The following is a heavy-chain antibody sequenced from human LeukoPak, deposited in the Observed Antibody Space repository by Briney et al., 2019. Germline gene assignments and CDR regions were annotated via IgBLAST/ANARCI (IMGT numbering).Heavy chain of an antibody. J-gene: IGHJ5*02. CDR1: GGSISSYY. D-gene: IGHD1-1*01. CDR3: ARQLAPVQLERRRPSNRFDP. Sequence: SETLSLTCTVSGGSISSYYWSWLRQPPGKGLEWIGYIYYSGSTNYNPSLKSRVTISVDTSKNQFSLKLSSVTAADTAVYYCARQLAPVQLERRRPSNRFDPWGQGTLVTVSS. CDR2: IYYSGST. V-gene: IGHV4-59*01.